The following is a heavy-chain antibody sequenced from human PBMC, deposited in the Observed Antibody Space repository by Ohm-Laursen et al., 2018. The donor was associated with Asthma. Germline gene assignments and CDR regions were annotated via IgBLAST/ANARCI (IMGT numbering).Heavy chain of an antibody. CDR1: GGSVSGYY. V-gene: IGHV4-59*02. Sequence: TLSLTCSVSGGSVSGYYWSWIRPPPGRGLEWIAYMHSSGGANYNPSLQSRVTLSVDTSNNRVSLRLSFVTAADTALYFCARLDWALSVFDLWGQGALVTVAS. CDR3: ARLDWALSVFDL. J-gene: IGHJ5*02. D-gene: IGHD3-9*01. CDR2: MHSSGGA.